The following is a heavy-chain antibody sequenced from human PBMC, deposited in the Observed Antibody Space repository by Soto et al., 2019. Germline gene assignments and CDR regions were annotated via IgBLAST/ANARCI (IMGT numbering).Heavy chain of an antibody. CDR3: ERDLEPHAAAAY. J-gene: IGHJ4*01. V-gene: IGHV3-11*01. CDR2: ISSSGSTI. D-gene: IGHD6-25*01. Sequence: LRLSCPAAGFTCSDYYMSWIRQAPGKGLEWVSYISSSGSTIYYADSVKGRFTIYRDNAKNSLYLQMNSLRAEDTALYYCERDLEPHAAAAYRRHGTPVPVSP. CDR1: GFTCSDYY.